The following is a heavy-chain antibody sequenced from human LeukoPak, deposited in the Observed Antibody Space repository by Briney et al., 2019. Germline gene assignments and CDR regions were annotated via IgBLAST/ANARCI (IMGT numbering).Heavy chain of an antibody. CDR2: INRRGHT. D-gene: IGHD2-21*02. Sequence: GGSLRLSCAASRFTFDRFTIHWVRQTPGKGLEWVSLINRRGHTFYADSVKGRFTISRDNSRNSVFLQMNSLRPEDTALYHCAKEVDCPSDCLFFHSWGQGTLVTVSS. J-gene: IGHJ4*02. CDR3: AKEVDCPSDCLFFHS. V-gene: IGHV3-43*01. CDR1: RFTFDRFT.